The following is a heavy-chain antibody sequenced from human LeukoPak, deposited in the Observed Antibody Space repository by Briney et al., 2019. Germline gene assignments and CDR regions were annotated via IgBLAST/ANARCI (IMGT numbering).Heavy chain of an antibody. D-gene: IGHD3-10*01. CDR1: GGSVSSGSYY. CDR3: ARGSGEGPGGFDY. Sequence: SETLPLTCTVSGGSVSSGSYYWSWIRQPPGKGLEWIGYIYYSGSTNYNPSLKSRVTISVDTSKNQFSLKLSSVTAADTAVYYCARGSGEGPGGFDYWGQGTLVTVSS. CDR2: IYYSGST. V-gene: IGHV4-61*01. J-gene: IGHJ4*02.